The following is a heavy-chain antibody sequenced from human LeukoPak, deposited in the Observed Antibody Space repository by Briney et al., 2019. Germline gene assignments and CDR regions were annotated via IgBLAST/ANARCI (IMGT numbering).Heavy chain of an antibody. CDR1: GGSISIYY. Sequence: SETLSLTCTVSGGSISIYYWSWIRQPPGKGLEWIGYIYDSGSTNYNPSLKSRVTISVDTSKNQFSLKLSSVTAADTAVYYCARAQYCSSTSCYPNDAFDIWGQGTMVTVSS. V-gene: IGHV4-59*01. D-gene: IGHD2-2*01. CDR2: IYDSGST. J-gene: IGHJ3*02. CDR3: ARAQYCSSTSCYPNDAFDI.